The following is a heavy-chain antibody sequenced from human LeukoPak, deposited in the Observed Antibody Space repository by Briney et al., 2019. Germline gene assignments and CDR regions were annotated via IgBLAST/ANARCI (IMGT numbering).Heavy chain of an antibody. D-gene: IGHD2-15*01. Sequence: GGSLRLSCAASGFTFSSYWMSWVRQAPGKGLEWVANIKQDGSEKYYVDSVKGRFTISRDNAKNSLYLQMNSLRAEDTAVYYCARDLRRYCSGGSCYSTLNYFDYWGQGTLVTVYS. J-gene: IGHJ4*02. V-gene: IGHV3-7*01. CDR2: IKQDGSEK. CDR1: GFTFSSYW. CDR3: ARDLRRYCSGGSCYSTLNYFDY.